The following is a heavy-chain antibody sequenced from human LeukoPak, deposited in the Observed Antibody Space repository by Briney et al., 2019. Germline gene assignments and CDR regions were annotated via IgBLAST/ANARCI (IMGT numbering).Heavy chain of an antibody. CDR1: GYSISSGYY. V-gene: IGHV4-38-2*01. CDR3: ARQDVSGYYSSYWYFDL. Sequence: ASETLSLTCAVSGYSISSGYYWGRIRQSPGKGLEWIGTIHHSGSTYYNPSLKSRVTISVDRSKNQFSLRLSSVTAADTAVYYCARQDVSGYYSSYWYFDLWGRGTLVTVSS. CDR2: IHHSGST. J-gene: IGHJ2*01. D-gene: IGHD3-22*01.